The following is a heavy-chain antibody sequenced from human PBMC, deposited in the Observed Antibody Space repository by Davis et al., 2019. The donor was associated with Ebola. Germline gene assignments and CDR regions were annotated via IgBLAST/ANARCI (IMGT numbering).Heavy chain of an antibody. Sequence: PGGSLRLSCAASGFTFSSYAMSWVRQAPGKGLEWVSALSGRGGSTYYADSVKGRFTISRDNSNNTLYLQMNSLRAEDTAVYYCTKEIEVTGTAVFHYWGQGTLVTVSS. CDR1: GFTFSSYA. CDR2: LSGRGGST. J-gene: IGHJ4*02. D-gene: IGHD6-19*01. CDR3: TKEIEVTGTAVFHY. V-gene: IGHV3-23*01.